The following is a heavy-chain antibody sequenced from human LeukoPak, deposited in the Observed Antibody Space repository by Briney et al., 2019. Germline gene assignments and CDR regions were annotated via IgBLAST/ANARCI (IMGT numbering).Heavy chain of an antibody. Sequence: SDTLSLTCTVSGGSFGSLYWSWIRQPPGKPLEWMAYTYHSGETTQNPSLKSRVTLSLDTSKNEFSLTLTSVTAADTALYYCARLKPRGSYDAIDIWGQGTMVTVSS. CDR2: TYHSGET. CDR3: ARLKPRGSYDAIDI. CDR1: GGSFGSLY. J-gene: IGHJ3*02. D-gene: IGHD1-26*01. V-gene: IGHV4-59*07.